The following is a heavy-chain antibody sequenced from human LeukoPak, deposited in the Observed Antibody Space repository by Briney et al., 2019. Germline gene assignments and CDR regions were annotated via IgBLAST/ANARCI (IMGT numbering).Heavy chain of an antibody. D-gene: IGHD6-13*01. CDR3: ARDLDSSSWYYYYYYMDV. Sequence: ASVKVSCKASGYTFTGYYMHWVRQAPGQGLEWMGWINPNSGDTNYAQKFQGRVTMTRDTSISTAYMELSRLRSDDTAVYYCARDLDSSSWYYYYYYMDVWGKGTTVTVSS. CDR2: INPNSGDT. J-gene: IGHJ6*03. V-gene: IGHV1-2*02. CDR1: GYTFTGYY.